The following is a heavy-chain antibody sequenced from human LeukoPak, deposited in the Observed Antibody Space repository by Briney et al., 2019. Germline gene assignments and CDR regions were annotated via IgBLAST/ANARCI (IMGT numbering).Heavy chain of an antibody. D-gene: IGHD1-7*01. CDR3: ARRWNYGRNYYIDV. J-gene: IGHJ6*03. CDR2: MNDGGTI. Sequence: PSETLSLTCAVYGGSVGSYYWNWIRHSPCKGLDLIGEMNDGGTINYNPSLLSRVTISLDRSKNQFSLKLTSVTTADTAVYYCARRWNYGRNYYIDVWGNGATVSVSS. CDR1: GGSVGSYY. V-gene: IGHV4-34*01.